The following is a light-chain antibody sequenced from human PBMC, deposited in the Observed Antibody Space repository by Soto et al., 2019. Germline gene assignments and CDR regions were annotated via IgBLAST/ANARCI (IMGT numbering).Light chain of an antibody. Sequence: ETVMTQSPATLSVSPGERATLSCRASQSVRGKVAWYQQKPGQGPRLLIYDASTRTTGIPARFGGSGSGTEFTLTISSLQSEDFAVYYCLQYDNWPRTFGQGTKVDIK. J-gene: IGKJ1*01. V-gene: IGKV3-15*01. CDR3: LQYDNWPRT. CDR1: QSVRGK. CDR2: DAS.